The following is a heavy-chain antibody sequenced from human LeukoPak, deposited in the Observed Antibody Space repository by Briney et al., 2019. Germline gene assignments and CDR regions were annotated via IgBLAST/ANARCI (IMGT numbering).Heavy chain of an antibody. Sequence: PGGSLRLSCAASGFTFSSYAMSSVRQAPGKGLEWVSAIRGSGGGTYYADSVKGRFTISRDNSKNTLYLQMNSLRDEDTALYYCAKAGIGMVGYFDYWGQGTLVTVSS. D-gene: IGHD6-19*01. CDR2: IRGSGGGT. CDR1: GFTFSSYA. CDR3: AKAGIGMVGYFDY. V-gene: IGHV3-23*01. J-gene: IGHJ4*02.